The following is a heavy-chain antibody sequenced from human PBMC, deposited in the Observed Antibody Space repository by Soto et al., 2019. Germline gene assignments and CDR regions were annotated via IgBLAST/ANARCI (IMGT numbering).Heavy chain of an antibody. CDR1: GFSLSTSGVG. J-gene: IGHJ6*02. V-gene: IGHV2-5*02. Sequence: QITLKESGPTLVKPTQTLTLTCTFSGFSLSTSGVGVGWIRQPPGKALEWLALIYWDDDKRYSPSLKSRLTIAKDTSKNQEVLTTTNMDPVDTATYYCAPKEITMVRGPYYYFGMDVWGQGTTVTVSS. CDR2: IYWDDDK. CDR3: APKEITMVRGPYYYFGMDV. D-gene: IGHD3-10*01.